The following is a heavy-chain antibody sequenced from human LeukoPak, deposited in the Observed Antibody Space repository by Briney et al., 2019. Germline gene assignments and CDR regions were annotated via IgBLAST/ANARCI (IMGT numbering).Heavy chain of an antibody. J-gene: IGHJ6*02. CDR2: IYYSGST. CDR3: ARDNRMAAGYFHGMDV. V-gene: IGHV4-59*01. D-gene: IGHD6-25*01. Sequence: PSETLSLTCTVSGGSISSYYWSWIRQPPGKGLEWIGYIYYSGSTNYNPSLKSRVTISVDTSKNQFSLKLSSVTAADTAVYYCARDNRMAAGYFHGMDVWGQGTTVTVSS. CDR1: GGSISSYY.